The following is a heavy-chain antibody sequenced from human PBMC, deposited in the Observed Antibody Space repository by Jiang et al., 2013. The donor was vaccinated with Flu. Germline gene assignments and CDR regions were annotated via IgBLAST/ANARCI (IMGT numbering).Heavy chain of an antibody. J-gene: IGHJ3*02. Sequence: KPTQTLTLTCTFSGFSLSTSGVGVGWIRQPPGKALEWLALIYWDDDKRYSPSLKSRLTITKDTSKNQVVLTMTNMDPVDTATYYCAHTADYYDSSGYYPDAFDIWAKGQWSPSL. D-gene: IGHD3-22*01. V-gene: IGHV2-5*02. CDR2: IYWDDDK. CDR3: AHTADYYDSSGYYPDAFDI. CDR1: GFSLSTSGVG.